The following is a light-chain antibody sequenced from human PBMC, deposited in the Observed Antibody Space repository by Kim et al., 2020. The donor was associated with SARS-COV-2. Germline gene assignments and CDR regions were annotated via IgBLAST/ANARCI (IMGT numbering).Light chain of an antibody. J-gene: IGLJ3*02. CDR1: SSNIGSNT. CDR2: SNN. V-gene: IGLV1-44*01. CDR3: AAWDDSLNGPV. Sequence: QSVLTQPPSASGTPGQRVTISCSGSSSNIGSNTVNWYQQFPGAAPKFLIYSNNQRPSGVPDRFSGSKSGSSASLAISGLQSDDEADYYCAAWDDSLNGPVFGGGTKLTVL.